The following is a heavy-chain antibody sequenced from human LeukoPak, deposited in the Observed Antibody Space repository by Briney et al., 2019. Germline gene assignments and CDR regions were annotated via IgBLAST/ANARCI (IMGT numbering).Heavy chain of an antibody. V-gene: IGHV3-23*01. J-gene: IGHJ1*01. D-gene: IGHD6-13*01. CDR1: GFTFSTHA. CDR3: AKGNSKGGSWYGRPWY. CDR2: ISGSGGST. Sequence: GGSLRLSCAASGFTFSTHAMSWVRQAPGKGLGWVSAISGSGGSTYYADSVKGRFTISRDNSKNTLYLQMDSLRAEDTALYYCAKGNSKGGSWYGRPWYWGQGTLVTVSS.